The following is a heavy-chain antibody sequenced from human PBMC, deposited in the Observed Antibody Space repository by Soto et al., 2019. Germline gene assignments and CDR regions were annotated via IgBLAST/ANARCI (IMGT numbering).Heavy chain of an antibody. Sequence: QVQLQESGPGLVKPSQTLSLTCTVSGGSISSGGYYWSWIRQHPGKGLEWIGYIYYSGSTYYNPSLKRRVTISVDTSKNQFSLKLSSVTAADTAVYYCARDFGVPISDAFDIWGQGTMVTVSS. V-gene: IGHV4-31*03. CDR1: GGSISSGGYY. J-gene: IGHJ3*02. CDR2: IYYSGST. D-gene: IGHD3-10*01. CDR3: ARDFGVPISDAFDI.